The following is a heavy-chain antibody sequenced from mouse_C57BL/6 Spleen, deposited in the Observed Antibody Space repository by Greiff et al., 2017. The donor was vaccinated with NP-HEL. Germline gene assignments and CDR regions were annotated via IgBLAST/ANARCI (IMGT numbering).Heavy chain of an antibody. V-gene: IGHV2-9-1*01. CDR3: AKNWIDSNVRDYAMDY. CDR1: GFSLTSYA. D-gene: IGHD2-5*01. Sequence: VQLQESGPGLVAPSQSLSITCTVSGFSLTSYAISWVRQPPGKGLEWLGVIWTGGGTNYNSALKSRLSIRKDNSKSQVFLKMNSLQTDDPTRYYCAKNWIDSNVRDYAMDYWGQGTSVTVSS. J-gene: IGHJ4*01. CDR2: IWTGGGT.